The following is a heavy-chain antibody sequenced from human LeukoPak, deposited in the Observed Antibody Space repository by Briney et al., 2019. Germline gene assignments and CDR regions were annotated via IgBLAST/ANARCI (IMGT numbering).Heavy chain of an antibody. CDR3: ARDGEYQLLSYNSFDP. D-gene: IGHD2-2*01. CDR2: INPSGGST. J-gene: IGHJ5*02. CDR1: GYTFTSYY. V-gene: IGHV1-46*01. Sequence: GASVKVSCKASGYTFTSYYMHWVRQAPGQELEWMGIINPSGGSTSYAQKFQGRVTMTRDTSTSTVYMELSSLRSEDTAVYYCARDGEYQLLSYNSFDPWGQGTLVTVSS.